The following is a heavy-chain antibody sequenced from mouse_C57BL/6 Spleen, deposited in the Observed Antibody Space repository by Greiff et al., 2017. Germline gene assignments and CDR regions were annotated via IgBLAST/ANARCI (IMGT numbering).Heavy chain of an antibody. CDR1: GFNIKNTY. Sequence: VQLQQSVAELVRPGASVKLSCTASGFNIKNTYMHWVKQRPEPGLEWIGRIDPANGNTKYAPKFQGKATITADTSSNTAYLPLSSLTSEDTAIYDCARGDYDEGTWFAYWGQGTLVTVSA. CDR3: ARGDYDEGTWFAY. J-gene: IGHJ3*01. V-gene: IGHV14-3*01. CDR2: IDPANGNT. D-gene: IGHD2-4*01.